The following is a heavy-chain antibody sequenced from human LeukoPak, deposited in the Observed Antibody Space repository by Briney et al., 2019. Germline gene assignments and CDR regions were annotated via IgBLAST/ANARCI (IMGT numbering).Heavy chain of an antibody. CDR2: ISWNSGSI. V-gene: IGHV3-9*01. D-gene: IGHD2-2*02. CDR3: AKDTRRYCSSTSCYTHFDY. Sequence: RSLRLSCAASGFTFDDYAMHWVRQAPGKGLEWVSGISWNSGSIGYADSVKGRFTISRDNAKNSLYLQMNSLRAEDTALYYCAKDTRRYCSSTSCYTHFDYWGQGTLVTVSS. CDR1: GFTFDDYA. J-gene: IGHJ4*02.